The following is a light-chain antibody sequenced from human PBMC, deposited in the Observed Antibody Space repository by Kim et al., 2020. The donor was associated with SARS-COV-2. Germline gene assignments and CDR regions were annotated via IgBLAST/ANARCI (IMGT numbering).Light chain of an antibody. CDR3: ELYNIGPDT. V-gene: IGKV1-27*01. CDR1: QGISSS. CDR2: AAS. J-gene: IGKJ5*01. Sequence: DIQMTQSPSSLSASVGGRVTITCRGSQGISSSLAWYQQKPGKVPKLLIYAASALQPGVPSRFSSSESRTDFTLTISSLQPEDVATYYCELYNIGPDTFGEGTRLEIK.